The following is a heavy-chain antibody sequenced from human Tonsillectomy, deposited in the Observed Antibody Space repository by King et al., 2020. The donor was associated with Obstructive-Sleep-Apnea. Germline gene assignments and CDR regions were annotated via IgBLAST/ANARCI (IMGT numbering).Heavy chain of an antibody. D-gene: IGHD5-12*01. CDR1: GFTFGTYA. Sequence: VQLVESGGGLVQPGGSLRLSCAASGFTFGTYAMSWVRQAPGKGLEWVSTIRTSDGSTYYADSVKGRFTISRDNSKNTLYLQMNSRRAEDTAVYYCAKDRSGYDNWYFALWGRGTLVTVSS. CDR3: AKDRSGYDNWYFAL. V-gene: IGHV3-23*04. CDR2: IRTSDGST. J-gene: IGHJ2*01.